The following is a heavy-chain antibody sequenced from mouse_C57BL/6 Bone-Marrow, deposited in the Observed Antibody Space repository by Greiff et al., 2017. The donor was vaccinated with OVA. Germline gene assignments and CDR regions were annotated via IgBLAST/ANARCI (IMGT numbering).Heavy chain of an antibody. Sequence: VQLQQPGAELVKPGASVKLSCKASGYTFTSYWMHWVKQRPGQGLEWIGMIHPNSGSTNYNEKFKSKATLTVDKSSSTAYMQLSSLTSEDSAVYYCARHYGSSFFAYGGQGTLVTVSA. J-gene: IGHJ3*01. CDR1: GYTFTSYW. V-gene: IGHV1-64*01. CDR2: IHPNSGST. CDR3: ARHYGSSFFAY. D-gene: IGHD1-1*01.